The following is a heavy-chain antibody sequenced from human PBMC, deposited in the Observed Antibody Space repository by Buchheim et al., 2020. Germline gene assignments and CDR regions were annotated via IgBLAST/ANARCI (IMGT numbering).Heavy chain of an antibody. J-gene: IGHJ6*02. CDR3: ATYYYDSSGYYPDYYYYYGMDV. D-gene: IGHD3-22*01. CDR2: INAGNGNT. Sequence: QVQLVQSGAEVKKPGASVKVSCKASGYTFTSYAMHWVRQAPGQRLEWMGWINAGNGNTKYSQKFQGRVTITRDPSASKAYMELSSLRSEDTAVYYCATYYYDSSGYYPDYYYYYGMDVWGQGTT. V-gene: IGHV1-3*01. CDR1: GYTFTSYA.